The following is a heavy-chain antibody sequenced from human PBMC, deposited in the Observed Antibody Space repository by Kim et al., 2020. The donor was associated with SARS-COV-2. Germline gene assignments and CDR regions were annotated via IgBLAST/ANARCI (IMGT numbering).Heavy chain of an antibody. CDR2: VYSTGSA. V-gene: IGHV4-31*01. CDR1: GGSIDNDNHY. D-gene: IGHD5-18*01. CDR3: AILPRGGYTHGPGI. Sequence: SETLSLTCTVYGGSIDNDNHYWSWIRQHPGKGLEWVGYVYSTGSAYYNSSLQSPVSISVATSKNLFTLKLTSVTAAATAEYYCAILPRGGYTHGPGIWG. J-gene: IGHJ3*02.